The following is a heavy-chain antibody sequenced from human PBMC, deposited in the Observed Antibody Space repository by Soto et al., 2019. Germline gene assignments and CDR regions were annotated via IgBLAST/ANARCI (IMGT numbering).Heavy chain of an antibody. CDR1: GGSISGYY. CDR2: IYASGNT. Sequence: QVQLQESGPGLVKPSETLSLTCTVSGGSISGYYWSWIRQPAGKRLEWIGRIYASGNTNKNPSLKSRVTMSADTSKNQFSLRLNSVTAADTAVYYCARVGRTRATVTTDAFDVWGQGTKVTVSS. J-gene: IGHJ3*01. V-gene: IGHV4-4*07. CDR3: ARVGRTRATVTTDAFDV. D-gene: IGHD4-17*01.